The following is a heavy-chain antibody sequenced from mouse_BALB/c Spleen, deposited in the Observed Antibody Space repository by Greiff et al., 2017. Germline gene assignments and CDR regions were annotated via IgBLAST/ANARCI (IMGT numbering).Heavy chain of an antibody. Sequence: EVQLQESGPGLVKPSQSLSLTCTVTGYSITSDFAWNWIRQFPGNKLEWMGHISYSGSTSYNPSLKSRISITRDTSKNQFFLQLNSVTTEDTATYYCARSRVVAHWYFDVWGAGTTVTVSS. CDR1: GYSITSDFA. J-gene: IGHJ1*01. CDR3: ARSRVVAHWYFDV. CDR2: ISYSGST. D-gene: IGHD1-1*01. V-gene: IGHV3-2*02.